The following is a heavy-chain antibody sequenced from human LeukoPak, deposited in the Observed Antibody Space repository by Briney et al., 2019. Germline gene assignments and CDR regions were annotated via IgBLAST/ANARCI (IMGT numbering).Heavy chain of an antibody. CDR1: GGSFSGYY. Sequence: SETLSLTCAVYGGSFSGYYWSWIRQPPGKGLEWIGEINHSGSTNYNPSLKSRVTISADTSKNQFSLELRSVTAADTAVYYCARAYYSTSWFPHWGQGALVTVSS. CDR2: INHSGST. J-gene: IGHJ5*02. V-gene: IGHV4-34*01. D-gene: IGHD3-10*01. CDR3: ARAYYSTSWFPH.